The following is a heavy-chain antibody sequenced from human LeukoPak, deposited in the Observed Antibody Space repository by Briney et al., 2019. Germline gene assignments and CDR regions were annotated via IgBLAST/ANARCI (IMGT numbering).Heavy chain of an antibody. CDR3: ARGGIAARSPYLGY. CDR2: INHSGST. Sequence: SETLSLTCTVSGGSIFSYYWSWIRQPPGKGLEWIGEINHSGSTNYNPSLKSRVTISVDTSKNQFSLKLSSVTAADTAVYYCARGGIAARSPYLGYWGQGTLVTVSS. J-gene: IGHJ4*02. CDR1: GGSIFSYY. V-gene: IGHV4-34*01. D-gene: IGHD6-6*01.